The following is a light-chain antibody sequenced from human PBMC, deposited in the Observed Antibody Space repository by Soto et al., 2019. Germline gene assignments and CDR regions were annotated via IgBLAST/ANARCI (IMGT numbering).Light chain of an antibody. CDR3: MQSLHRPSLS. Sequence: IVMTQTPLSLSVTPGQAASISCKSSQSLLESDGKTSLFWYQQRPGQPPQPLLYDVSNRFAGVPERFSGGGSGTDFTLKISRVEAEDVGVDDCMQSLHRPSLSFGQGTRLQIK. CDR1: QSLLESDGKTS. CDR2: DVS. V-gene: IGKV2D-29*01. J-gene: IGKJ5*01.